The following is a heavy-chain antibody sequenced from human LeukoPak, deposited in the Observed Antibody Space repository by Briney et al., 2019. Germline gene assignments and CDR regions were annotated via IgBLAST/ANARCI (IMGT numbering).Heavy chain of an antibody. D-gene: IGHD3-10*01. CDR3: ARDLNYYGSDNNWFDP. J-gene: IGHJ5*02. V-gene: IGHV1-18*04. CDR2: ISAYNGNT. Sequence: ASVTVSCTASGYTFTSYYMHWVRQAPGQGLEWMGWISAYNGNTNYAQKLQGRVTMTTDTSTSTAYMELRSLRSDDTAVYYCARDLNYYGSDNNWFDPWGQGTLVTVSS. CDR1: GYTFTSYY.